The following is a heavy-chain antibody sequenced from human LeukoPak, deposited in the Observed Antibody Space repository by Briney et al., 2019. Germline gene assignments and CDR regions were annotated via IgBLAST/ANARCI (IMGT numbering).Heavy chain of an antibody. J-gene: IGHJ4*02. CDR1: GFTFSSYA. CDR2: ISSSGANI. V-gene: IGHV3-23*01. D-gene: IGHD3-3*01. Sequence: PGGSLRLSCTASGFTFSSYAMSSVRQAPGKGLELVSAISSSGANINYADSVKGRFTISRDNSRNTLYLQMNSLRAEDTAVYYCAKDLGLWSGYTSDYWGQGTLVTVSS. CDR3: AKDLGLWSGYTSDY.